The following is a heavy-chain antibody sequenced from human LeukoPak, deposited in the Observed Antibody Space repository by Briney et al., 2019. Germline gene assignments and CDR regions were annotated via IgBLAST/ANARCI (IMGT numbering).Heavy chain of an antibody. J-gene: IGHJ4*02. CDR1: GFTFTSSA. CDR2: IVVGSGNT. Sequence: SVKVSCKASGFTFTSSAMQWVRQARGQRLEWIGWIVVGSGNTNYAQKFQERVTITRDMSTSTAYMELSSLRSEDTAVYYCARGRRWRDSSGYYKIDYWGQGTLVTVSS. D-gene: IGHD3-22*01. V-gene: IGHV1-58*02. CDR3: ARGRRWRDSSGYYKIDY.